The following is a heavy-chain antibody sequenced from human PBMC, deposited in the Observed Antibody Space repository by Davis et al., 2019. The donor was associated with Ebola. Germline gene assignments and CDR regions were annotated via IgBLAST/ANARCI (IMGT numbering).Heavy chain of an antibody. V-gene: IGHV3-23*01. Sequence: GESLKISCAASGFTFSSYAMSWVRQAPGKGLEWVSAISGSGGSKYYADSVKGRFTISRDNSKNTLYLQMNSLRAEDTAVYYCAKDIAARPGGMDVWGKGTTVTVSS. CDR3: AKDIAARPGGMDV. CDR1: GFTFSSYA. D-gene: IGHD6-6*01. CDR2: ISGSGGSK. J-gene: IGHJ6*04.